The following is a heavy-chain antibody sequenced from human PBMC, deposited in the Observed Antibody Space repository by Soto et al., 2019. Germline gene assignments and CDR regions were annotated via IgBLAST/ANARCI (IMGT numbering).Heavy chain of an antibody. J-gene: IGHJ6*03. CDR1: GFTFSNAW. Sequence: EVQLVESGGGLVKPGGSLRLSCAASGFTFSNAWMSWVRQAPGKGLEWVGRIKSKTDGGTTDYAAPVKGRFTISRDDSKNTLYLQMNSLKTEDTAVYYCTTDIYGDYATYYYYYYMDVWGKGTTVTVSS. D-gene: IGHD4-17*01. V-gene: IGHV3-15*01. CDR3: TTDIYGDYATYYYYYYMDV. CDR2: IKSKTDGGTT.